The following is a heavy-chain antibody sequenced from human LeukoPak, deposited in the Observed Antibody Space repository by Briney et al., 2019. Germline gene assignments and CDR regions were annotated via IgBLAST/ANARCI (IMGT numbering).Heavy chain of an antibody. CDR1: GGTFSSYA. V-gene: IGHV1-69*04. CDR2: IIPIFGIA. CDR3: ATENDYGDYTRFDY. D-gene: IGHD4-17*01. Sequence: ASVKVSCKASGGTFSSYAISWVRQAPGRGLEWMGRIIPIFGIANYAQKFQGRVTITADKSTSTAYMELSSLRSEDTAVYYCATENDYGDYTRFDYWGQGTLVTVSS. J-gene: IGHJ4*02.